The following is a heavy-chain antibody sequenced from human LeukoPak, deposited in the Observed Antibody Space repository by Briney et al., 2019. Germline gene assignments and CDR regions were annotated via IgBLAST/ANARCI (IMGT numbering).Heavy chain of an antibody. D-gene: IGHD6-19*01. CDR2: ISSSSSTI. CDR3: AIRPGVRAVAPPR. J-gene: IGHJ4*02. Sequence: GGSLRLSCAASGFTYSSYSMNWVRQAPGKGLEWVSYISSSSSTIYYADSVKGRFTISRDNAKNSLYLQMNSLRAEDTAVYYCAIRPGVRAVAPPRWGQGTLVTLSS. V-gene: IGHV3-48*04. CDR1: GFTYSSYS.